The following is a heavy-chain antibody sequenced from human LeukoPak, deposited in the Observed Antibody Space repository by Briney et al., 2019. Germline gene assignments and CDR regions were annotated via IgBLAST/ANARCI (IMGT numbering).Heavy chain of an antibody. J-gene: IGHJ4*02. D-gene: IGHD4-17*01. CDR3: ARDGSTTVTTFPYY. CDR1: GFTFSSYA. V-gene: IGHV3-30-3*01. Sequence: GRSLRLSCAASGFTFSSYAMHWVRQAPGKGLQWVAVISYDGSNKYYADSVKGRFTIYRDNSKNTLYLQMNSLRAEDTAVYYCARDGSTTVTTFPYYWGQGTLVTVSS. CDR2: ISYDGSNK.